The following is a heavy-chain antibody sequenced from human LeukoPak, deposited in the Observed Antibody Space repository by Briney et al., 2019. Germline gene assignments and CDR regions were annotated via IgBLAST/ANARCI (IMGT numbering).Heavy chain of an antibody. J-gene: IGHJ6*03. D-gene: IGHD1-26*01. CDR1: GGSISSYY. V-gene: IGHV4-59*01. CDR2: IYNSVST. CDR3: ARGAGRGYFYMDV. Sequence: KPSETLSLTCTVSGGSISSYYWSWIRQPAGKGLEWIGYIYNSVSTNYNPSLKSRVTISVDTSKNQFSLRLSSVTAADTAVYYCARGAGRGYFYMDVWGKGTTVTVSS.